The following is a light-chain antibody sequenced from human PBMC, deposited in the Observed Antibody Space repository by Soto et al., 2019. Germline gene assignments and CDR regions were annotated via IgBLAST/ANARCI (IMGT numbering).Light chain of an antibody. CDR3: QQYDSYMYA. V-gene: IGKV3-15*01. Sequence: PATLSVSPGERATLSCRASQSVRNNLAWYQQRPGQAPRLLMYGASTRPSGIPARFTGGGSGTDFTLTITSLQSEDFAVYYCQQYDSYMYAFGQGTKVDIK. CDR2: GAS. CDR1: QSVRNN. J-gene: IGKJ2*01.